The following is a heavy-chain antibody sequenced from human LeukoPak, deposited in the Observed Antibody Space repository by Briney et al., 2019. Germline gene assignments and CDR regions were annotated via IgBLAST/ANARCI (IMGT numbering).Heavy chain of an antibody. Sequence: SETLSLTCTVSGDSINIDNYYWGWIRQPPGKGLEWIGIVYYSGSTYYSTSPKSRVTISVDTSKNQFSLKLSSVTAADTAMYYCAKSGDYGLIDYWGQGTLVTVSS. CDR2: VYYSGST. V-gene: IGHV4-39*01. D-gene: IGHD4-17*01. CDR1: GDSINIDNYY. CDR3: AKSGDYGLIDY. J-gene: IGHJ4*02.